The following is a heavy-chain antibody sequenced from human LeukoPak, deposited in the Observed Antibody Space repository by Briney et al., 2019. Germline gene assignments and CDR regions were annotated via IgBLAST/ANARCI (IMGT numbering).Heavy chain of an antibody. J-gene: IGHJ4*02. CDR2: IWYDGSNK. D-gene: IGHD1-7*01. Sequence: PGGSLRLSRAASGFTFSSYGMHWVRQAPGKGLEWVAVIWYDGSNKYYADSVKGRFTISRDNSKNTLYLQMNSLRAEDTAVYYCARDRTGTTAGFDYWGQGTLVTVSS. CDR3: ARDRTGTTAGFDY. V-gene: IGHV3-33*01. CDR1: GFTFSSYG.